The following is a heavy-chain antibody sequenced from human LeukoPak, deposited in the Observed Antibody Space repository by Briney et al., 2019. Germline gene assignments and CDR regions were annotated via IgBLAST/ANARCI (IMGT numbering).Heavy chain of an antibody. J-gene: IGHJ3*02. Sequence: GGSLRLSCAASGFTFSTYWMNWVRQAPGKGLEWVANIKQDGSEKYYVDSVRGRFTVSRDNAKNSLYLQMNSLRAEDTAVYYCARDLGQLVRYAFDMWGQGTTVTVSS. D-gene: IGHD6-13*01. CDR2: IKQDGSEK. CDR3: ARDLGQLVRYAFDM. CDR1: GFTFSTYW. V-gene: IGHV3-7*04.